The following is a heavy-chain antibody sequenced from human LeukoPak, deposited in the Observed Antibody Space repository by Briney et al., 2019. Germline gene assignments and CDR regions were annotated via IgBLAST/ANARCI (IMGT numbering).Heavy chain of an antibody. J-gene: IGHJ4*02. CDR1: GLTFSSHW. D-gene: IGHD1-14*01. CDR3: ATHQGGNPAY. CDR2: ITNDGSST. Sequence: GGPLRLSCAASGLTFSSHWMHWVRQAPGKGLVWVSRITNDGSSTTYADSVKGRFTISRDNAKNMLYLQVNSLRAEDTAGYDCATHQGGNPAYWGQGTLVTVPS. V-gene: IGHV3-74*01.